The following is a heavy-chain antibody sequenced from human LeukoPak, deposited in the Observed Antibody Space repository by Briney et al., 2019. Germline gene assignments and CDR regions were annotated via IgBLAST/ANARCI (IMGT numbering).Heavy chain of an antibody. V-gene: IGHV3-74*01. Sequence: PGGSLRLSCAASGFTFSSYWMHWVRQAPGKGLVWVSRIDSDGSSTSYADSVKGRFTISRDNAKNTEYLQMNSLRAEDTAVYYCARVRSSGWSYFDCWGQGTLVTVSS. CDR1: GFTFSSYW. CDR2: IDSDGSST. D-gene: IGHD6-19*01. J-gene: IGHJ4*02. CDR3: ARVRSSGWSYFDC.